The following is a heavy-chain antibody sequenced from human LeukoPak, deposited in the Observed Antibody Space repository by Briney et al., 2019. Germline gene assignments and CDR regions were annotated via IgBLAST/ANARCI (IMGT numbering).Heavy chain of an antibody. V-gene: IGHV1-69*05. CDR2: IIPIFGTA. J-gene: IGHJ5*02. Sequence: GASVKVSCKASGGTFSSYAISWVRQAPGQGLEWMGGIIPIFGTANYAQKFQGRVTITTDESTSTAYMELSSLRSKDTAVYYCARVGYSSSSEGVWWFDPWGQGTLVTASS. CDR1: GGTFSSYA. CDR3: ARVGYSSSSEGVWWFDP. D-gene: IGHD6-6*01.